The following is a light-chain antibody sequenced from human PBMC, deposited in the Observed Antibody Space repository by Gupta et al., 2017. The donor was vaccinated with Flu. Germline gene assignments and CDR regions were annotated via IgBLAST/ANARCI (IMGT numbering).Light chain of an antibody. Sequence: DIQMTQSPPSLSGSVGDSITITCRASQNINRFLAWYQQKPGKAPRLLIYSASMLESGVPARFSGSGSGAEFTLSISGLQPDDFATYYCHQRDRTPLTFGRGTKVENK. CDR1: QNINRF. CDR3: HQRDRTPLT. J-gene: IGKJ4*01. CDR2: SAS. V-gene: IGKV1-39*01.